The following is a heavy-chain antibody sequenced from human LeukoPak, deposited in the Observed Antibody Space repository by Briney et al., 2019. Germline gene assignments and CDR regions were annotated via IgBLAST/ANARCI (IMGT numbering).Heavy chain of an antibody. V-gene: IGHV3-11*04. D-gene: IGHD2-15*01. CDR3: ASGYCSGGSCPGAFDI. CDR1: GFTFSDYY. CDR2: ISSSGSTI. Sequence: GGSLRLSCAASGFTFSDYYMSWIRQAPGKGLECVSYISSSGSTIYYADSVKGRLTISRDNAKNTVYLQMNSLRAEDTAVYYCASGYCSGGSCPGAFDIWGQGTMVTVSS. J-gene: IGHJ3*02.